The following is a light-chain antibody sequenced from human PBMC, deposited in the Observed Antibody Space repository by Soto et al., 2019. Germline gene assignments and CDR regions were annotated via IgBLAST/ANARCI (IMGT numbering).Light chain of an antibody. CDR2: DNN. Sequence: QSVLTQPPSVSAAPGQKVTISCSGCSSNIGNNYVSWYQQLPGTAPKLLIYDNNKRPSGIPDRFSGSKSGTSATLGITGLQAGDEADYYCGTWNSSLSDVVFGGGTKLTVL. CDR3: GTWNSSLSDVV. J-gene: IGLJ2*01. CDR1: SSNIGNNY. V-gene: IGLV1-51*01.